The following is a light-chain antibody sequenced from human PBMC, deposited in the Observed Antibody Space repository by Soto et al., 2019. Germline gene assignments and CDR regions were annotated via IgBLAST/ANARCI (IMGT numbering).Light chain of an antibody. Sequence: ASQNINSCLAWYQQGXGKARKVLIYKASXLRSGVPSRFSGSGSGTEFTLNISSLQTEDFATYYCHQYNSYPRTFGQGPKVDI. CDR3: HQYNSYPRT. V-gene: IGKV1-5*03. CDR2: KAS. CDR1: QNINSC. J-gene: IGKJ1*01.